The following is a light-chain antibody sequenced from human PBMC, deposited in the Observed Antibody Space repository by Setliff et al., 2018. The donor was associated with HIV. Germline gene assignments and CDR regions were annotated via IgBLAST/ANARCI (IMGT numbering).Light chain of an antibody. J-gene: IGLJ1*01. CDR1: SSDVGGYNH. CDR3: NSYSTSSTPLYG. V-gene: IGLV2-14*03. CDR2: DVT. Sequence: QSALTQPASVSGSPGQSITISCTGTSSDVGGYNHVSWYQQHPGQAPKLMIYDVTTRPSGVSSRFSGSKSGNAASLTISGLQAEDEADYYCNSYSTSSTPLYGFGTGTKV.